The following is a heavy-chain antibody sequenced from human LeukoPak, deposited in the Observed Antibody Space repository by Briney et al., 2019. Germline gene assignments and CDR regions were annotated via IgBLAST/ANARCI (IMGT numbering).Heavy chain of an antibody. V-gene: IGHV3-23*01. CDR1: KFSFSSYA. CDR2: ISGSGGST. Sequence: PGGSLRLSCAASKFSFSSYAMNWVRQAPGKGLEWVSTISGSGGSTYYADSVKGRFTISRDNSKSTLYLQMNSLRAEDTAVYYCAEDIRSDSWGQGTLVTVSS. CDR3: AEDIRSDS. J-gene: IGHJ5*01.